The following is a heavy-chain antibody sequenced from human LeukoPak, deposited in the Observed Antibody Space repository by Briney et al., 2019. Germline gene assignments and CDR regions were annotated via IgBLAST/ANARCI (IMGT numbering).Heavy chain of an antibody. V-gene: IGHV4-34*01. CDR2: INHSGST. CDR1: GGSFSGYY. CDR3: ARDLAAAGIFAFDY. Sequence: SETLSLTCAVYGGSFSGYYWSWIRQPPGKGLEWIGEINHSGSTNYNPSLKSRVTISVDTSKNQFSLKLSSVTAADTAVYYCARDLAAAGIFAFDYWGQGTLVTVSS. J-gene: IGHJ4*02. D-gene: IGHD6-13*01.